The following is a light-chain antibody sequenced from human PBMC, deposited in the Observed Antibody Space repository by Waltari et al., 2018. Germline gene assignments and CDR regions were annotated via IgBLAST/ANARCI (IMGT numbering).Light chain of an antibody. V-gene: IGKV1-5*01. Sequence: DIKMTQSPSTLSASVGDSVTITCRANQTISYWLAWYQQKPGKAPRLLIYDAYILESGVPSRFSGSASGTEFTLSINSLQPDDFACYYCQQYNSYSWTFGQGTKVEIK. CDR2: DAY. CDR1: QTISYW. CDR3: QQYNSYSWT. J-gene: IGKJ1*01.